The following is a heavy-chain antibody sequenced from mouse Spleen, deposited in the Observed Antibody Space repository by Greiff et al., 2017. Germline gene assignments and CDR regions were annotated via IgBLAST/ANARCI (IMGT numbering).Heavy chain of an antibody. CDR3: AKLGQGDY. CDR1: VFTFSDYG. V-gene: IGHV5-17*01. Sequence: EVKVVESGGGLVKPGGSLKLSCAASVFTFSDYGMHWVRQAPEKGLEWVAYISSGSSTIYYADTVKGRFTISRDNAKNTLFLQMTSLRSEDTAMYYCAKLGQGDYWGQGTTLTVSS. CDR2: ISSGSSTI. J-gene: IGHJ2*01. D-gene: IGHD4-1*01.